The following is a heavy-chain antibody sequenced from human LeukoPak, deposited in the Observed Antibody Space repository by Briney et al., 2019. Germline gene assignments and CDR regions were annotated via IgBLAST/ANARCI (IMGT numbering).Heavy chain of an antibody. CDR2: IYYNGTT. J-gene: IGHJ3*02. Sequence: PSETLSLTCTVSGASISRYYWSWIRQPPGKGLEWIGHIYYNGTTNYNPYLKSRVTISVDTSKNQFSMKLRSVTAADTAVYYCARGGWSAFDIWGQGTMVTVSS. V-gene: IGHV4-59*01. D-gene: IGHD3-10*01. CDR1: GASISRYY. CDR3: ARGGWSAFDI.